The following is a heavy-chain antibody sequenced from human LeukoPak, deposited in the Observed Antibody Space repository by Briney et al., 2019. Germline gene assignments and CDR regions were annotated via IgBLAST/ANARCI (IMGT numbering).Heavy chain of an antibody. CDR2: INPDGIST. CDR3: VREFQGGYFDY. CDR1: GNTFTNYY. J-gene: IGHJ4*02. V-gene: IGHV1-46*01. D-gene: IGHD3-16*01. Sequence: ASVKVSCKASGNTFTNYYVHWVRQAPGQGLEWLGLINPDGISTNYAQRSQGRVTMTRDTSTGTVYMELSSLISDDTALYYCVREFQGGYFDYWGQGTLVTVSS.